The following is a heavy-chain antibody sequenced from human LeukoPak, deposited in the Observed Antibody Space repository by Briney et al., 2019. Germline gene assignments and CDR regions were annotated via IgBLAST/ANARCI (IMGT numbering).Heavy chain of an antibody. D-gene: IGHD6-13*01. J-gene: IGHJ3*02. V-gene: IGHV1-2*04. CDR3: ARDLSAGGSPEGKNTFDI. CDR2: INHNSGGT. Sequence: ASVKVSCKASGYTFTGYYMHWVRQAPGQGREWMGWINHNSGGTNYAQKFQGWVTMTRDTSLSTAYMELSRLRSDDTAVYYCARDLSAGGSPEGKNTFDIWAQGPMVTVSS. CDR1: GYTFTGYY.